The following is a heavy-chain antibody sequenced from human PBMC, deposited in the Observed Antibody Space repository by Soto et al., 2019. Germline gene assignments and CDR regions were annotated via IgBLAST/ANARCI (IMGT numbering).Heavy chain of an antibody. J-gene: IGHJ4*02. D-gene: IGHD5-12*01. Sequence: PGGSLRLSCAASGFTFSSYAMSWVRQAPGKGLEWVSAISGSGGSTYYADSVKGRFTISRDNSKNTLYLQMNSLRAEDTAVYYCAKVFFDVDIVATIEGPQYYFDYWGQVTLVPVSS. CDR1: GFTFSSYA. V-gene: IGHV3-23*01. CDR2: ISGSGGST. CDR3: AKVFFDVDIVATIEGPQYYFDY.